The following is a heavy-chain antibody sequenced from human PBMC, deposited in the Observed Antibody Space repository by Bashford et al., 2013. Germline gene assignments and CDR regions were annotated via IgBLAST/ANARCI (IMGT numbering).Heavy chain of an antibody. CDR1: GYTFTSYD. D-gene: IGHD5-12*01. J-gene: IGHJ4*02. CDR3: ASGYSGYDYADDY. Sequence: ASVKVSCKASGYTFTSYDINWVRQATGQGLEWMGWMNPNSGNTGYAQKFQGRVTMTRNTSISTAYMELSRLRSDDTAVYYCASGYSGYDYADDYWGQGTLVTVSS. V-gene: IGHV1-8*01. CDR2: MNPNSGNT.